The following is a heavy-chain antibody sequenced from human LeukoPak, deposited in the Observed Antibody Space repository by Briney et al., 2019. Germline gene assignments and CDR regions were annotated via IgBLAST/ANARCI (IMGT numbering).Heavy chain of an antibody. Sequence: PGGSLRLSCAASGFTFSTYAMSWVRQAPGKGLEWVSDISGSGGSTYYADAVKGRFTVSRDNSKSTPYLQMSSLRADDTAVYYCAKGPRQQLVTRFDNWGQGTLVTVSS. D-gene: IGHD6-13*01. V-gene: IGHV3-23*01. CDR1: GFTFSTYA. CDR2: ISGSGGST. CDR3: AKGPRQQLVTRFDN. J-gene: IGHJ4*02.